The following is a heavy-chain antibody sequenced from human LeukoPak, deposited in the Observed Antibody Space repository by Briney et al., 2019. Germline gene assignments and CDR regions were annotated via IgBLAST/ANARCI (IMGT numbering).Heavy chain of an antibody. Sequence: SETLSLTCSVSGGSISNYYWSWIRQPPGKGLEWIGYIYHNGGTNYNPSLKSRVTISVDMSKNQFSLKLISVTAADTAVYYCAKVVSGWFDPWGQGTLVTVSS. J-gene: IGHJ5*02. CDR3: AKVVSGWFDP. D-gene: IGHD6-19*01. CDR1: GGSISNYY. V-gene: IGHV4-59*01. CDR2: IYHNGGT.